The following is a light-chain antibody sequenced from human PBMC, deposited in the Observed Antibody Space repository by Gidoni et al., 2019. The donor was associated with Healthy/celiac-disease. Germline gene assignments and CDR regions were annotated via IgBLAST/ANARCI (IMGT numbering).Light chain of an antibody. J-gene: IGKJ3*01. CDR1: QDISNY. Sequence: DIQMTQSPSSLSASVGDRVTITCQASQDISNYLNWYQQKPGKAHKLLIYDASNLETGVPSRFSGSGSGTDFTFTISSLQPGDIATYYCQQYDNLPGFGPGTKVDIK. CDR2: DAS. V-gene: IGKV1-33*01. CDR3: QQYDNLPG.